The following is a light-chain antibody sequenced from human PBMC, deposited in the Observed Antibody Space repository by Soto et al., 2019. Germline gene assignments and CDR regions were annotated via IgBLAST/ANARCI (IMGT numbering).Light chain of an antibody. CDR2: DVS. Sequence: VLTQPASVSGSPGQSITISCTGTSSDVGGYNYVSWYQQHPGKAPKLMIYDVSNRPSGVSNRFSGSKSGNTASLTISGLQAEDEADYYCNSYTSASTYVFGTGTKVTVL. V-gene: IGLV2-14*01. CDR1: SSDVGGYNY. J-gene: IGLJ1*01. CDR3: NSYTSASTYV.